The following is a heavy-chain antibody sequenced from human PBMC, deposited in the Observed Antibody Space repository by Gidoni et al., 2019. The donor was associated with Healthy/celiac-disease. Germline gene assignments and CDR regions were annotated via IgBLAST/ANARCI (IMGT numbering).Heavy chain of an antibody. Sequence: EVQLVESGGGLVQPGGSLRLSCAASGFTFSSSWMLWVRQAPGKGLVWVSRINSDGSSTSYADAVKGRFTISRDNAKNTLDLQMNSLRAEDTAVYYCARDLVNMGTAVAGNYYYYYGMDVWGQGTTVTVSS. CDR3: ARDLVNMGTAVAGNYYYYYGMDV. J-gene: IGHJ6*02. D-gene: IGHD6-19*01. V-gene: IGHV3-74*01. CDR1: GFTFSSSW. CDR2: INSDGSST.